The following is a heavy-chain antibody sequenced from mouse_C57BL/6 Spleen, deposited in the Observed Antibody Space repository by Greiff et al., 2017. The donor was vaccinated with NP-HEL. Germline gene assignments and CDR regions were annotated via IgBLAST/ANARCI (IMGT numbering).Heavy chain of an antibody. J-gene: IGHJ4*01. CDR3: TRLDYAMDY. CDR1: GYTFTDYE. V-gene: IGHV1-15*01. Sequence: VKLQESGAELVRPGASVTLSCKASGYTFTDYEMHWVKQTPVHGLEWIGAIDPETGGTAYNQKFKGKAILTADKSSSTAYMELRSLTSEDSAVYYCTRLDYAMDYWGQGTSVTVSS. CDR2: IDPETGGT.